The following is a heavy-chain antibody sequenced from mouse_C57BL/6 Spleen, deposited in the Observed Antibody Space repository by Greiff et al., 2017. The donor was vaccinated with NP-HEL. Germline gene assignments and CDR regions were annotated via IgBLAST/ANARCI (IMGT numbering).Heavy chain of an antibody. CDR3: ARSVDYYDYDGGYAMDY. J-gene: IGHJ4*01. CDR1: GFTFSDYG. D-gene: IGHD2-4*01. Sequence: EVKLVESGGGLVKPGGSLKLSCAASGFTFSDYGMHWVRQAPEKGLEWVAYISSGSSTIYYADTVKGRFTISRDHAKNTLFLQMTSLRSEDTAMYYCARSVDYYDYDGGYAMDYWGQGTSVTVSS. CDR2: ISSGSSTI. V-gene: IGHV5-17*01.